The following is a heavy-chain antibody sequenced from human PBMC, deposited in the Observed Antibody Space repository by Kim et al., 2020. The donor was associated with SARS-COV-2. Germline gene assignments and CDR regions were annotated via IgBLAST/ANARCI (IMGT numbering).Heavy chain of an antibody. V-gene: IGHV1-69*04. CDR3: ARERYNWNFGNWFDP. Sequence: QKFQGRVTITADKSTSTAYMELSSLGSEDTAVYYCARERYNWNFGNWFDPWGQGTLVTVSS. D-gene: IGHD1-7*01. J-gene: IGHJ5*02.